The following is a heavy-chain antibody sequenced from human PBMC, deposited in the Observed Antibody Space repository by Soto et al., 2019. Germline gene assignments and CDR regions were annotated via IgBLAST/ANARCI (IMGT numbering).Heavy chain of an antibody. CDR2: IIPIFGTA. D-gene: IGHD3-9*01. J-gene: IGHJ5*02. CDR3: ARGRGLRYFRPAPNWFDP. CDR1: GGTFSSYA. V-gene: IGHV1-69*01. Sequence: QVQLVQSGAEVKKPGSSVKVSCKASGGTFSSYAISWVRQAPGQGLEWMGGIIPIFGTANYAQKFQGRVTITADESTSTAYMELSSLRSEDTAVYYCARGRGLRYFRPAPNWFDPWGQGTLVTVSS.